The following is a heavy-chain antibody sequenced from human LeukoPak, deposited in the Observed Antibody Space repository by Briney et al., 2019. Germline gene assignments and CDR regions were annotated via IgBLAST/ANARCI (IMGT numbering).Heavy chain of an antibody. V-gene: IGHV4-4*02. CDR1: GVSISSSNW. CDR3: ATIVVVPAAQYYFDY. Sequence: PSETLSLTCAVSGVSISSSNWWSWVRQPPGKGLEWIGEIYHSGSTNYNPSLESRVTISVDKSKNQFSLKLSSVTAADTAVYYCATIVVVPAAQYYFDYWGQGTLVTVSS. CDR2: IYHSGST. D-gene: IGHD2-2*01. J-gene: IGHJ4*02.